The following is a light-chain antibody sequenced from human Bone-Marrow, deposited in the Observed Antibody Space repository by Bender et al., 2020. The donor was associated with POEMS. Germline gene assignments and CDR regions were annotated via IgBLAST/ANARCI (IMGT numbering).Light chain of an antibody. J-gene: IGLJ2*01. V-gene: IGLV3-1*01. CDR3: SSYAGTNNLL. CDR1: KLGNKF. Sequence: SSELTQPPSVSVSPGQTARITCSGDKLGNKFASWYQQKPGQSPVLVIYQNTKRPSGVPDRFSGSKSGNTASLTVSGLQAEDEADYYCSSYAGTNNLLFGGGTQLTVL. CDR2: QNT.